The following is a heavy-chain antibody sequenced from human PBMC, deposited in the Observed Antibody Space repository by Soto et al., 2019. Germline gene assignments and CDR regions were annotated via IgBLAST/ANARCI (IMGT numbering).Heavy chain of an antibody. CDR1: GFTFSSYA. J-gene: IGHJ3*02. D-gene: IGHD6-13*01. CDR3: AKVGGSSSWYQMAFDI. Sequence: GGSLRLSCAASGFTFSSYAMSWVRQAPGKGLEWVSAISGSGGSTYYADSVKGRFTISRDNSKNTLYLQMNSLRAGDTAVYYCAKVGGSSSWYQMAFDIWGQGTMVTVSS. V-gene: IGHV3-23*01. CDR2: ISGSGGST.